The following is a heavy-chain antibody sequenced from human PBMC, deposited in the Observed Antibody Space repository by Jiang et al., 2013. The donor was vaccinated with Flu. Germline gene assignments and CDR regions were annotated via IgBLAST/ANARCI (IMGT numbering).Heavy chain of an antibody. D-gene: IGHD1-26*01. CDR2: INPDTGGT. V-gene: IGHV1-2*02. CDR1: GYTFTDHH. Sequence: SVKVSCKASGYTFTDHHVHWVRQAPGQGLEWMGWINPDTGGTNVAQRFQQRVTMTTETSSNTAYLALIGLTSNDTAMYYCARGLASETEEGALWGWGQGTVVIVSS. CDR3: ARGLASETEEGALWG. J-gene: IGHJ4*02.